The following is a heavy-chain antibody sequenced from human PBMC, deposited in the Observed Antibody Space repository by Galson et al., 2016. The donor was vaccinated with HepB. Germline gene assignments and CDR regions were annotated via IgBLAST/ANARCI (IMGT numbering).Heavy chain of an antibody. D-gene: IGHD3-9*01. V-gene: IGHV3-33*01. CDR2: IWYDGSNR. Sequence: SLRLSCAASGFTFSSYGMHWVRQAPGKGLEWVATIWYDGSNRYYAEALKGRFTISRDSSENTVHLQMNSLTAADTALYYCARDQRPYYFDTSGDDRSAFDYWGQGTMVTVSS. J-gene: IGHJ3*01. CDR1: GFTFSSYG. CDR3: ARDQRPYYFDTSGDDRSAFDY.